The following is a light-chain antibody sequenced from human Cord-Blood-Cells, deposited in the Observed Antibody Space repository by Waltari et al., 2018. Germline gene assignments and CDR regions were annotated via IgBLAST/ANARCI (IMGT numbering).Light chain of an antibody. CDR1: QGISSY. Sequence: AIRMTQSPSSFSASTGDRVTITCRASQGISSYLAWYQQKPGKAPKLLIYAASTLQSGCPSRCSGSGSGTDFTLTISCLQSEDFATYYCQQYYSYPYSFGQGTKLEI. J-gene: IGKJ2*03. V-gene: IGKV1-8*01. CDR3: QQYYSYPYS. CDR2: AAS.